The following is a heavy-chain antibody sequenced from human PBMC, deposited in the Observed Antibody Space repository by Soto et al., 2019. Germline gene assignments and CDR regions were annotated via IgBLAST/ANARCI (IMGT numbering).Heavy chain of an antibody. V-gene: IGHV5-51*01. Sequence: PGESLKISCKGSGYSFTSYWIGWVRQMPGKRLEWMGIIYPGDSDTRYSPSFQGQVTISADKSISTSYLQWSSLKASDTVVYYCSGGGVRGVITRTRDYYGMDVWGKGTTVTVSS. CDR3: SGGGVRGVITRTRDYYGMDV. D-gene: IGHD3-10*02. CDR1: GYSFTSYW. CDR2: IYPGDSDT. J-gene: IGHJ6*04.